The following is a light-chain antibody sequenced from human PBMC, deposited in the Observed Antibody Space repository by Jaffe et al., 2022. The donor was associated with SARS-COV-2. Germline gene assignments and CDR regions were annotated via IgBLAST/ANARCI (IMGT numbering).Light chain of an antibody. CDR3: CSYSSSTGSSTRV. J-gene: IGLJ1*01. Sequence: QSALTQPASVSGSPGQSITISCTGGSSDVGGYNYVSWYQQHPGKVPKLIIYDVNYRPAGVSSRFSGSKSGNTASLTISGLQAEDEADYYCCSYSSSTGSSTRVFGTGTTVTVL. CDR2: DVN. V-gene: IGLV2-14*01. CDR1: SSDVGGYNY.